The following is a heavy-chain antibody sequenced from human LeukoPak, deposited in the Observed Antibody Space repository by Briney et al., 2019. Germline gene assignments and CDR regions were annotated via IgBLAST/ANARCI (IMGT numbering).Heavy chain of an antibody. Sequence: SGTLSLTCAVSGGSISSNNWWGWVRQPPGKGLEWIGEIYHSGSPNYNPSLKSRVTISVDKSRNHFSLNPSSVTAADTAVYYCARGSYDSSGYYPLLDYWGQGTLVTVSS. V-gene: IGHV4-4*02. J-gene: IGHJ4*02. CDR1: GGSISSNNW. D-gene: IGHD3-22*01. CDR3: ARGSYDSSGYYPLLDY. CDR2: IYHSGSP.